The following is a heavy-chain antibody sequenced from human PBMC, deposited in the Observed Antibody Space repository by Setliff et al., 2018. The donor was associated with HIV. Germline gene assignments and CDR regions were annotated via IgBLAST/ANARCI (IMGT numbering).Heavy chain of an antibody. CDR3: ARQGMADSSGWYAVGY. CDR2: IYYSGST. Sequence: PSETLSLTCTVSGGSISSSSYYWGWIRQPPGKGLEWIGNIYYSGSTFYNPSLKSRVTIYVDTSKNQFSLKLSSVTAADTAVYYCARQGMADSSGWYAVGYWGQGTLVTVSS. CDR1: GGSISSSSYY. D-gene: IGHD6-19*01. V-gene: IGHV4-39*01. J-gene: IGHJ4*02.